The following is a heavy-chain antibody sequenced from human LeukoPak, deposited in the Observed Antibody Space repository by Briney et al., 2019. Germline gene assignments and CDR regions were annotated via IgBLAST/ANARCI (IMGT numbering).Heavy chain of an antibody. Sequence: PGGSLRLSCAASGFTFSSYGMHWVRQAPGKGLEWVAVIWFDGGNKYYADSVKGRTTISRDNSKNTLYLQMNSLRAEDTAVYYCAKGRLLTGYCPYFDSWGQGALVTVSS. CDR1: GFTFSSYG. D-gene: IGHD3-9*01. CDR2: IWFDGGNK. V-gene: IGHV3-33*06. CDR3: AKGRLLTGYCPYFDS. J-gene: IGHJ4*02.